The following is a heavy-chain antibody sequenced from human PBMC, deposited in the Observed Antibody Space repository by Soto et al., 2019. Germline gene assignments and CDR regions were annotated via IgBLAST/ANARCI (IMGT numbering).Heavy chain of an antibody. CDR2: ISYDGSNK. J-gene: IGHJ6*02. CDR1: GFNRVSYA. V-gene: IGHV3-30-3*01. Sequence: TGGSQRHSGTSCGFNRVSYAMHGVREATDKGLEWVAVISYDGSNKYYADSVKGRFTISRDNSKNTLYLQMNSLRAEDTAVYYCARALTEYSSLYGMDVWGQGTTVTVSS. D-gene: IGHD6-6*01. CDR3: ARALTEYSSLYGMDV.